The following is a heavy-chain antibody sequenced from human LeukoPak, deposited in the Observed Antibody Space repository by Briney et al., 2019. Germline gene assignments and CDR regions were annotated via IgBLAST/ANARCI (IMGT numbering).Heavy chain of an antibody. Sequence: PGGSLRLSCAASGFTFSSYSMNWVRQAPGKGLEWVSYISSSSSTIYYADSVKGRFTITRDNAKNSLYLQMNSLRAEDTAVYYCASAPGSGATRSGAFDIWGQGTMVTVSS. CDR2: ISSSSSTI. J-gene: IGHJ3*02. CDR1: GFTFSSYS. V-gene: IGHV3-48*01. D-gene: IGHD1-26*01. CDR3: ASAPGSGATRSGAFDI.